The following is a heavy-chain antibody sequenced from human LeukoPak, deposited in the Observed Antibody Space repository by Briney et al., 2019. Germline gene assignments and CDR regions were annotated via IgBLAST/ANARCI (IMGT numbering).Heavy chain of an antibody. Sequence: PGGSLRLSCAASGFTFSSYAMSWVRQAPGKGLEWVSAISGSGGSTYYADSVKGRFTISRDNSKNTLYLQMNSLRAEDTAVYYCAADILTGYYYYGMDVWGQGTTVTVSS. J-gene: IGHJ6*02. V-gene: IGHV3-23*01. CDR1: GFTFSSYA. CDR2: ISGSGGST. CDR3: AADILTGYYYYGMDV. D-gene: IGHD3-9*01.